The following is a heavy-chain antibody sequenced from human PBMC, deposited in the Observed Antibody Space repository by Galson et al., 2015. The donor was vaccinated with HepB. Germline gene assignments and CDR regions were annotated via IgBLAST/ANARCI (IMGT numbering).Heavy chain of an antibody. CDR3: ARERADYYDSSGFDP. J-gene: IGHJ5*02. Sequence: SLRLSCAASGFTFSSYAMHWVRQAPGKGLEWVAVISYDGSNKYYADSVKGRFTISRDNSKNTLYLQMNSLRAEDTAVYYCARERADYYDSSGFDPWGQGTLVTVSS. V-gene: IGHV3-30-3*01. CDR2: ISYDGSNK. D-gene: IGHD3-22*01. CDR1: GFTFSSYA.